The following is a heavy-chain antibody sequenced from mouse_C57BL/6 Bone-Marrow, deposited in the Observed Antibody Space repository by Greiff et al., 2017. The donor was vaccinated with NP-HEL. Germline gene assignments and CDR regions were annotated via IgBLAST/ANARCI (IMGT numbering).Heavy chain of an antibody. Sequence: QVQLQQPGAELVRPGSSVKLSCKASGYTFTSYWMAWVKQRPGQGLEWIGNIYPSDSETHYNQKFKDKATLTVDKSSSTAYMQLSSLTSEDSAVYYCAREGNWAFAYWGQGTLVTVSA. J-gene: IGHJ3*01. CDR1: GYTFTSYW. CDR2: IYPSDSET. CDR3: AREGNWAFAY. V-gene: IGHV1-61*01. D-gene: IGHD4-1*01.